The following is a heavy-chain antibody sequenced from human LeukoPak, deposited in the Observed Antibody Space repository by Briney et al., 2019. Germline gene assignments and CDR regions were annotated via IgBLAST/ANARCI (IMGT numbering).Heavy chain of an antibody. Sequence: GESLKISCKGSGYSFTSYWSGWVRQMPGKGLEWMGIIYPGDSDTRYSPSFQGQVTISADKSISTAYLQWSSLKASDTAMYYCAREYDILTGYYTNWGQGTLVTVSS. D-gene: IGHD3-9*01. J-gene: IGHJ4*02. CDR1: GYSFTSYW. CDR3: AREYDILTGYYTN. CDR2: IYPGDSDT. V-gene: IGHV5-51*01.